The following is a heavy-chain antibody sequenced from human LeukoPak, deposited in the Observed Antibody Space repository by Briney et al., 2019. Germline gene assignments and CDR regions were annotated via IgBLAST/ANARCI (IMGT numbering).Heavy chain of an antibody. CDR2: ISGSGGST. CDR1: GFTFDDYA. Sequence: PGGSLRLSCAASGFTFDDYAMHWVRQAPGKGLEWVSSISGSGGSTYYADSVKGRFTISRDNSKHTLYLQMNSLRAEDTAVYYCAKDQLLLWFGELSKPFYFDYWGQGTLVTVSS. J-gene: IGHJ4*02. D-gene: IGHD3-10*01. V-gene: IGHV3-23*01. CDR3: AKDQLLLWFGELSKPFYFDY.